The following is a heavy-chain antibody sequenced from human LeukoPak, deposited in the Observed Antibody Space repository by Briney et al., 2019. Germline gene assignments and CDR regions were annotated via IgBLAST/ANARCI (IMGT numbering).Heavy chain of an antibody. CDR2: INPNSGGT. Sequence: ASVKVSCKASGYTFTGYYMHWVRQAPGRGLEWMGWINPNSGGTNYAQKFQGRVTMTRDTSISTAYMELSRLRSDDTAVYYCARARVIVGAFGAFDIWGQGTMVTVSS. D-gene: IGHD1-26*01. CDR3: ARARVIVGAFGAFDI. J-gene: IGHJ3*02. V-gene: IGHV1-2*02. CDR1: GYTFTGYY.